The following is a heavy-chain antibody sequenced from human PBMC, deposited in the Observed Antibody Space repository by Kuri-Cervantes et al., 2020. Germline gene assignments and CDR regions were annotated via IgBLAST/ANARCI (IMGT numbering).Heavy chain of an antibody. J-gene: IGHJ5*02. CDR1: GFTFSSYG. CDR3: ARALRYYDSSGYYMKRPASWFDP. CDR2: INHSGST. V-gene: IGHV4-34*01. Sequence: GSLRLSCAASGFTFSSYGMHWVRQPPGKGLEWIGEINHSGSTNYNPSLKSRVTISVDTSKNQFSLKLSSVTAADTAVYYCARALRYYDSSGYYMKRPASWFDPWGQGTLVTVSS. D-gene: IGHD3-22*01.